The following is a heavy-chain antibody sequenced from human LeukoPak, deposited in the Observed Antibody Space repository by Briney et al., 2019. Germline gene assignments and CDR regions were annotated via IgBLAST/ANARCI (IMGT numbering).Heavy chain of an antibody. CDR1: GYSFTDKY. D-gene: IGHD6-19*01. Sequence: GASVKVSCKASGYSFTDKYMHWVRQAPGQGLEGMGWINPNSGGTNYAQKFQGRVTITADKSTSTAYMELSSLRSEDTAVYYCARRRVTGWPYYMDVWGKGPTVTVSS. CDR3: ARRRVTGWPYYMDV. V-gene: IGHV1-2*02. J-gene: IGHJ6*03. CDR2: INPNSGGT.